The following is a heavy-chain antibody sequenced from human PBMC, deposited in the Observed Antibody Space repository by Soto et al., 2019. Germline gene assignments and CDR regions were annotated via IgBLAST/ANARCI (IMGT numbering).Heavy chain of an antibody. V-gene: IGHV3-23*01. CDR2: ISGSGGNT. CDR3: ARGYYDFWSGNYNWFDP. J-gene: IGHJ5*02. Sequence: GGSLRLSCAASGFTFSSYAMTCVRQAPGKGLEWVSAISGSGGNTYYADSVKGRFTISRDNSKNTLYLQMNSLRAEDTAVYYCARGYYDFWSGNYNWFDPWGQGTLVTVSS. CDR1: GFTFSSYA. D-gene: IGHD3-3*01.